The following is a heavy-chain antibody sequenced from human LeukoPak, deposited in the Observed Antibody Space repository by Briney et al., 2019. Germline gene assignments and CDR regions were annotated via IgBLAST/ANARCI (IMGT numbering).Heavy chain of an antibody. Sequence: SETLSLTCTVSGGSISSSSYYWGWIRQPPGKGLEWIGSIYYSGSTYYNPSLKSRVTISVDTSKNQFSLKLSSVTAADTAVYYCASLSQWLAPTTFDYWGQGTLVTVSS. CDR3: ASLSQWLAPTTFDY. V-gene: IGHV4-39*01. D-gene: IGHD6-19*01. CDR2: IYYSGST. CDR1: GGSISSSSYY. J-gene: IGHJ4*02.